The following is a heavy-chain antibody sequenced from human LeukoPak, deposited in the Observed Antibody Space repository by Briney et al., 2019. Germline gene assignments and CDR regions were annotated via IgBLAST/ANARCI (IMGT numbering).Heavy chain of an antibody. D-gene: IGHD3-22*01. J-gene: IGHJ4*02. CDR3: ARTSVAAHDKIGFVDY. Sequence: GASVKVSCKASGGTFSDFPIAWVRQAPGKGLEWMGWISTYSEKPKYSLKLQGRVTVTTDTSTATVSMELRSLTSDDTALYYCARTSVAAHDKIGFVDYWGQGTLVTVSS. CDR1: GGTFSDFP. V-gene: IGHV1-18*01. CDR2: ISTYSEKP.